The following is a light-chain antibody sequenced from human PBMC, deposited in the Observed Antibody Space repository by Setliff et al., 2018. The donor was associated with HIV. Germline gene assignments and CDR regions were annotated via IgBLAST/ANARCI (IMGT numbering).Light chain of an antibody. V-gene: IGLV2-11*01. Sequence: QSALTQPRSVSGSPGQSVTLSCTGTSSDVGGYNWVSWYQQRPGEAPKLIIYDITERPSGVPDRFSGSKSANTASLTISGLQADDEADYYCCSYAGNAYVFGAGTKVTVL. CDR3: CSYAGNAYV. J-gene: IGLJ1*01. CDR2: DIT. CDR1: SSDVGGYNW.